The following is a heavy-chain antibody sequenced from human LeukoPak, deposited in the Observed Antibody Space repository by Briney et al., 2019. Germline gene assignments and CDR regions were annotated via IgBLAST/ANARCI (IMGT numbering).Heavy chain of an antibody. CDR2: TSSSGSTI. V-gene: IGHV3-48*03. J-gene: IGHJ4*02. D-gene: IGHD6-6*01. Sequence: PGGSLRLSCAASGFTFSSYEMNWVRQAPGKGLEWVSYTSSSGSTIYYADSVKGRFTISRDNAKNSLYLQMNSLRAEDTAVYYCARGGPRRAWYSSSDYFDYWGQGTLVTVSS. CDR3: ARGGPRRAWYSSSDYFDY. CDR1: GFTFSSYE.